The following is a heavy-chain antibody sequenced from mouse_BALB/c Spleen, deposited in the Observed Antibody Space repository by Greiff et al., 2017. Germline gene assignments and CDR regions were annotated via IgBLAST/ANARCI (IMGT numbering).Heavy chain of an antibody. CDR3: ARYPTARAMDY. Sequence: EVKLMESGGGLVKPGGSLKLSCAASGFTFSSYTMSWVRQTPEKRLEWVATISSGGGNTYYPDSVKGRFTISRDNAKNNLYLQMSSLRSEDTALYYCARYPTARAMDYWGQGTSVTVSS. CDR2: ISSGGGNT. D-gene: IGHD1-2*01. J-gene: IGHJ4*01. CDR1: GFTFSSYT. V-gene: IGHV5-9*03.